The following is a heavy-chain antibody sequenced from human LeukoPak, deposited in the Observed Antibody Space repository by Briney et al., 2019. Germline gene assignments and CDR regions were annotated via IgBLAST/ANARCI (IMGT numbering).Heavy chain of an antibody. J-gene: IGHJ4*02. CDR3: ARGVVRYFDY. CDR2: ISSSSSYI. V-gene: IGHV3-21*01. CDR1: GFTFSNYW. D-gene: IGHD3-9*01. Sequence: GGSLRLSCAASGFTFSNYWMHWVRQAPGKGLEWVSSISSSSSYIYYADSVKGRFTISRDNAKNSLYLQMNSLRAEDTAVYYCARGVVRYFDYWGQGALVTVSS.